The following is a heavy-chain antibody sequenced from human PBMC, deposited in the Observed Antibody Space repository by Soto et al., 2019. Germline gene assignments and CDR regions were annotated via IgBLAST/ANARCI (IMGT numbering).Heavy chain of an antibody. V-gene: IGHV3-48*01. CDR3: ARDSGITGTYGDY. D-gene: IGHD1-7*01. Sequence: GGSLRLSCAASGFTFSSYSMNWVRQAPGKGLEWVSYISSSSSTIYYADSVKGRFTISRDNAKNSLYLQMNSLRAEDTAVYYCARDSGITGTYGDYWGQGTLVTVSS. CDR2: ISSSSSTI. J-gene: IGHJ4*02. CDR1: GFTFSSYS.